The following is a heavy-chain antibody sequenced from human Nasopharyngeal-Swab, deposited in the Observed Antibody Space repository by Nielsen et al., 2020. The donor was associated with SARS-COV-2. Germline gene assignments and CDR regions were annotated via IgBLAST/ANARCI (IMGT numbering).Heavy chain of an antibody. Sequence: SVKVSCKASGYTFTSYAISWVRQAPGQGLEWMGGIIPILGIANYAQKFQGRVTITADKSTSTAYMELSSLRSEDTAVYYCARDIGSGWSYYYGMDVWGQGTTVTVSS. D-gene: IGHD6-19*01. CDR1: GYTFTSYA. V-gene: IGHV1-69*10. J-gene: IGHJ6*02. CDR3: ARDIGSGWSYYYGMDV. CDR2: IIPILGIA.